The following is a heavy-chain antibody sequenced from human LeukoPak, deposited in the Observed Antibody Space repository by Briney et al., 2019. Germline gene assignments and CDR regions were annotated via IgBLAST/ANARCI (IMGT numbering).Heavy chain of an antibody. CDR3: GNGQAEAWGSNAFDI. CDR1: GFTFSSYG. CDR2: IWYDGSNK. J-gene: IGHJ3*02. Sequence: QPGRSLRLSCAASGFTFSSYGMHWVRQAPGKGLEWVAVIWYDGSNKYYADSVKGRFTISRDNSKNTLYLQMNRLRAEDTAVYYGGNGQAEAWGSNAFDIWGQGTMVTVSS. D-gene: IGHD3-16*01. V-gene: IGHV3-33*06.